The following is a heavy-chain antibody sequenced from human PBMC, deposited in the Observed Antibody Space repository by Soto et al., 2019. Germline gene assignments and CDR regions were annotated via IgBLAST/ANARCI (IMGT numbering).Heavy chain of an antibody. Sequence: GGSLRLSCATSGLTFSNYAMSWVRQAPGGGLEWVSSMSGSSSTTYYADSVRGRFTISRDRSKNTLYLQMSSLRAEDTALYYCAKNKERELPRVIDFWGQGNLVTVSS. CDR1: GLTFSNYA. J-gene: IGHJ4*02. V-gene: IGHV3-23*01. CDR2: MSGSSSTT. D-gene: IGHD1-7*01. CDR3: AKNKERELPRVIDF.